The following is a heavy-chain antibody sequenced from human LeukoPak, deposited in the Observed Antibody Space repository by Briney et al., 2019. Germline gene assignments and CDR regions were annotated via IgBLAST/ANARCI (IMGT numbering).Heavy chain of an antibody. D-gene: IGHD1-26*01. V-gene: IGHV4-59*12. Sequence: SETLSLTCTVSGGSISSYYWNWIRQPPGKGLEWIGYIYYSGSTIYNPSLKSRVTISVDPSKNQFSLKLSSVTAADTAVYYCARNIVGANNYYYYYYMDVWGKGTTVTVSS. CDR3: ARNIVGANNYYYYYYMDV. J-gene: IGHJ6*03. CDR1: GGSISSYY. CDR2: IYYSGST.